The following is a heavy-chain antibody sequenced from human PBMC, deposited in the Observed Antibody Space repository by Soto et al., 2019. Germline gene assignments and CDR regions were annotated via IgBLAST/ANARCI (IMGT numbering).Heavy chain of an antibody. J-gene: IGHJ4*02. CDR2: ISSSSSYI. V-gene: IGHV3-21*01. D-gene: IGHD4-17*01. Sequence: PGGSLRLSCAASGFTFSSYSMNWVRQAPGKGLEWVSSISSSSSYIYYADSVKGRFTISRDNAKNSLYLQMNSLRAEDTAVYYCARDIADYGDLPDYWGQGTLVTVSS. CDR3: ARDIADYGDLPDY. CDR1: GFTFSSYS.